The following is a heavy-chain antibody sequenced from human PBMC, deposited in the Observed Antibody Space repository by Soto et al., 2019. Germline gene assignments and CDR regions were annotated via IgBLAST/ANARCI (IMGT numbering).Heavy chain of an antibody. CDR3: ARQPIGTVTPDY. CDR2: IVRDGYSS. J-gene: IGHJ4*02. V-gene: IGHV3-74*01. Sequence: EVQLLESGGGVVQPGGSLRLSCAASGFSLSNYWMHWVRQVPGEGLVWVSRIVRDGYSSTYAEPMKGRFTISRDNAKNTLYLQINSLRAEDTAVYYCARQPIGTVTPDYWGQGTLVTVSS. CDR1: GFSLSNYW. D-gene: IGHD4-17*01.